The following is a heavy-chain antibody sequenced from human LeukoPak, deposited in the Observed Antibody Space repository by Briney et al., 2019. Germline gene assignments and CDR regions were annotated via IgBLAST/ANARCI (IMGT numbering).Heavy chain of an antibody. CDR2: INSDGRDT. J-gene: IGHJ3*02. CDR3: VRDCCSWDAFDI. Sequence: GGSLRLSCEASGFTLTPYWMHWVRQAPGKGLEWVARINSDGRDTGYADSVKCRLTISRDNANNTVYLQMNSLRAEDTAVYFCVRDCCSWDAFDIWGQGTMVTVSS. D-gene: IGHD2-21*01. CDR1: GFTLTPYW. V-gene: IGHV3-74*01.